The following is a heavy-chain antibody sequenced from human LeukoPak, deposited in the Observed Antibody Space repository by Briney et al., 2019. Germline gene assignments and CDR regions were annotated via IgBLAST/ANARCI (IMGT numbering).Heavy chain of an antibody. D-gene: IGHD5-18*01. CDR1: GGSSSSNY. CDR2: IYHSGST. Sequence: SETLSLTCTVSGGSSSSNYWSWIRQPPGKGLEWIGEIYHSGSTNYNPSLKSRVTISVDKSKNQFSLKLSSVTAADTAVYYCARDTATYAPPYAFDIWGQGTMVTVSS. V-gene: IGHV4-59*12. CDR3: ARDTATYAPPYAFDI. J-gene: IGHJ3*02.